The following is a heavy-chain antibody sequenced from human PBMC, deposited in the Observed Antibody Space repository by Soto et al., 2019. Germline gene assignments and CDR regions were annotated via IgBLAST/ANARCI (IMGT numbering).Heavy chain of an antibody. CDR1: GGTFSSYA. CDR3: ATSQGSSTSLEIYYYYYYGMDV. Sequence: QVQLVQSGAEVKKPGSSVKVSCKASGGTFSSYAISWVRQAPGQGLEWMGGIIPISGTANYAQKFQGRVTITADESTSTAYMELSRLRSEDTAVYYCATSQGSSTSLEIYYYYYYGMDVWGQGTTVNVSS. CDR2: IIPISGTA. D-gene: IGHD2-2*01. J-gene: IGHJ6*02. V-gene: IGHV1-69*01.